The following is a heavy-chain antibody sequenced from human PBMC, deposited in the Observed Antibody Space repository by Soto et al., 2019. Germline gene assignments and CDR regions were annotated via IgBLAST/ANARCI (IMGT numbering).Heavy chain of an antibody. Sequence: EVQLVESGGGLVQPGRSLRLSCAASGFTFDDYAMHWVRQAPGKGLEWVSGISWNSGNIGYADSVKGRFTISRDNAKNSLYLEMKSLRAEDTALYYCAKDRVATYSNGEYFQLWGQGTLVTVSS. V-gene: IGHV3-9*01. J-gene: IGHJ1*01. D-gene: IGHD4-4*01. CDR3: AKDRVATYSNGEYFQL. CDR1: GFTFDDYA. CDR2: ISWNSGNI.